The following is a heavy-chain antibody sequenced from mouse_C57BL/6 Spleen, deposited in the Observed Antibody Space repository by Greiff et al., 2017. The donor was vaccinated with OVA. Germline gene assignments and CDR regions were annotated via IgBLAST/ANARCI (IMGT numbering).Heavy chain of an antibody. D-gene: IGHD1-1*01. CDR2: IWTGGGT. CDR3: ARIVFTTRYFDY. CDR1: GFSLTSYA. J-gene: IGHJ2*01. Sequence: VKLMESGPGLVAPSQSLSITCTVSGFSLTSYALSWVRQPPGKGLELLGVIWTGGGTNYNSALKSRLSISKDNSKSQVFLKMNSLQTDDTARYYCARIVFTTRYFDYWGQGTTLTVSS. V-gene: IGHV2-9-1*01.